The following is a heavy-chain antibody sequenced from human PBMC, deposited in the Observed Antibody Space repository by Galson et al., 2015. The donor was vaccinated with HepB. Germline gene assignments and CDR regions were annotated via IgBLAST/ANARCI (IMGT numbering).Heavy chain of an antibody. CDR3: ARGPSGYSSVWGAFDI. D-gene: IGHD6-19*01. CDR1: GYTFTGYY. V-gene: IGHV1-2*06. Sequence: SVKVSCKASGYTFTGYYLHWVRQAPGQGLEWVGRISPSTGGADFAQKFRGRVTMTRDTSISTANMEMNSLRSDDTAVYYCARGPSGYSSVWGAFDIWGQGTMVTVSS. J-gene: IGHJ3*02. CDR2: ISPSTGGA.